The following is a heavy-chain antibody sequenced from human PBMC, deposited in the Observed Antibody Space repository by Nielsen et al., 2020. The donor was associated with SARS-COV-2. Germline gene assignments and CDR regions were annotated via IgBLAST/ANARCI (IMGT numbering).Heavy chain of an antibody. CDR2: ISGSSRHI. J-gene: IGHJ4*02. CDR3: ARGDTVETRHLDY. CDR1: GFTFSSYS. Sequence: GESLKISCAASGFTFSSYSISWVRQAPGKGPEWVSIISGSSRHIFYADSVKGRFTISRDNAKNSLYLQMNSLRAEDTAVYCARGDTVETRHLDYWGQGTQVTVSS. D-gene: IGHD2-15*01. V-gene: IGHV3-21*01.